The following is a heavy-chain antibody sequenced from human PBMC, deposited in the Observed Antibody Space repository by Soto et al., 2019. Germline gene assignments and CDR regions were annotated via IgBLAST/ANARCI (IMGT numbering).Heavy chain of an antibody. D-gene: IGHD2-2*01. CDR3: AMGVVPAAGFDP. CDR1: GYTFTSYD. CDR2: MNPNSGNT. V-gene: IGHV1-8*01. Sequence: QVQLVQSGAEVKKPGASVKVSCKASGYTFTSYDINWVRQATGQGLEWMGWMNPNSGNTGYAQKFQGRVTMTRNTSRSTAYMELSSLRSEDTAVYYCAMGVVPAAGFDPWGQGTLVTVSS. J-gene: IGHJ5*02.